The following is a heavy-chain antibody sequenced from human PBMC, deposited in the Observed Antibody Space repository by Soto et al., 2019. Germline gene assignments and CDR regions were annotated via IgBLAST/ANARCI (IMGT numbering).Heavy chain of an antibody. CDR1: GGSISSSSYY. V-gene: IGHV4-39*01. CDR2: IYYSGST. D-gene: IGHD6-13*01. Sequence: PSATLSLTCTVSGGSISSSSYYWGWIRQPPGKGLEWIGSIYYSGSTYYNPSLKSRVTISVDTSKNQFSLKLNSVTAADTAVYYCASRHSSPYFDYWGQGTLVTVSS. CDR3: ASRHSSPYFDY. J-gene: IGHJ4*02.